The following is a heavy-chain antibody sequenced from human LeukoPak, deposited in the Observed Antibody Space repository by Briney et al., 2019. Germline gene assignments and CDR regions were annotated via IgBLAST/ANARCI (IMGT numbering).Heavy chain of an antibody. V-gene: IGHV1-18*01. Sequence: ASVKVSCKASGYTFTSYGISWVRQAPGQGLEWMGWISAYNGNTNYAQKLQGRVTMTTDTSTSTAYMELRSLRSDDTAVYYCAKDSRYCSGGSCYYYYYYGMDVWGQGTTVTVSS. CDR3: AKDSRYCSGGSCYYYYYYGMDV. D-gene: IGHD2-15*01. CDR2: ISAYNGNT. CDR1: GYTFTSYG. J-gene: IGHJ6*02.